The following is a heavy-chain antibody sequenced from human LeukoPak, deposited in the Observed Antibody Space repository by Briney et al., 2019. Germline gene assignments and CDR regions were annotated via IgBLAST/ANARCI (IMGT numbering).Heavy chain of an antibody. CDR2: IKEDGSVK. CDR1: GFTFSTHW. D-gene: IGHD5-24*01. Sequence: GGSLRLSCTASGFTFSTHWMTWVRQPPGKGLEWVANIKEDGSVKYYVDSVKGRFTISRDNTKNALYLQMNSLRPEDTAVYYCARDPVLRDGYNHLDYWGQGTLVTVSS. CDR3: ARDPVLRDGYNHLDY. V-gene: IGHV3-7*01. J-gene: IGHJ4*02.